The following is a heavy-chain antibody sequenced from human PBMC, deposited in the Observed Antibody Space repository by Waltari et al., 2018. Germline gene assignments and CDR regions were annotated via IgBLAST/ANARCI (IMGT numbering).Heavy chain of an antibody. CDR2: ISAYNGNT. CDR3: ARDEELGYCSSTSCYLY. D-gene: IGHD2-2*01. Sequence: QVQLVQSGAEVKKPGASVKVSCKASGYTFTSYGISWVRQAPGQGLEWMGWISAYNGNTNYAQKLQGRATMTTDTSTSTAYMELRSLRSDDTAVYYCARDEELGYCSSTSCYLYWGQGTLVTVSS. J-gene: IGHJ4*02. V-gene: IGHV1-18*01. CDR1: GYTFTSYG.